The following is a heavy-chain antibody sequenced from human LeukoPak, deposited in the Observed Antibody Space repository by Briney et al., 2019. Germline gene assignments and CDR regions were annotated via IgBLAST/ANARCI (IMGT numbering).Heavy chain of an antibody. J-gene: IGHJ4*02. CDR3: AKRLVADD. Sequence: PGGSLRLSCAASGFTFSSYGMSWVRQAPGKGLEWVSAISGSGDTTYYADSVKGRFAISRDNSKNTLYLQMNSLRAEDTAVYYCAKRLVADDWGQGTLVTVSS. CDR2: ISGSGDTT. CDR1: GFTFSSYG. D-gene: IGHD2-21*01. V-gene: IGHV3-23*01.